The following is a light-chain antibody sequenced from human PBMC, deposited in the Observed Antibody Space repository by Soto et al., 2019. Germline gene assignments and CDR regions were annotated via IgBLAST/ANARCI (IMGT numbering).Light chain of an antibody. CDR1: QSVSTY. V-gene: IGKV3-11*01. CDR3: KQRSSWPPYT. J-gene: IGKJ2*01. CDR2: GAS. Sequence: EIVLTQSPATLSLSPGEIATLSCRASQSVSTYLAWYQQKPGQAPRLLIYGASNRATDTPARFSGSGSGTDFTLTISSLEPEDFAVYYCKQRSSWPPYTFGQGTKLEIK.